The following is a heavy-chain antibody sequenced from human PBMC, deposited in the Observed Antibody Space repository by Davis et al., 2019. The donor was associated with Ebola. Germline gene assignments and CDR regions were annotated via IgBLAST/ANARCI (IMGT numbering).Heavy chain of an antibody. CDR2: IYPGDSET. CDR3: VRRVETPGWFDP. CDR1: GYKFPTYW. V-gene: IGHV5-51*01. Sequence: ESLKISCQGYGYKFPTYWIGWVRQMPGRGLEYMGIIYPGDSETRYSPSFEGQVTISADKSTSTAYLQWSSLKASDSAIYYCVRRVETPGWFDPWGQGTLVTVSS. J-gene: IGHJ5*02. D-gene: IGHD4-23*01.